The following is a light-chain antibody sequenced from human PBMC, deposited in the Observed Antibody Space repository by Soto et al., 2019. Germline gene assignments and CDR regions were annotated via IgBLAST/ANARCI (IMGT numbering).Light chain of an antibody. CDR3: QSYDSGLSGVV. Sequence: QSVLTQPHSVSWAPGQRVTISCTGSSSNIGAGYDVHWYQQLPGPAPKLLIYGNSNRPSGVPDRFSGSKSGTSASLAITGLQAEDEADYYCQSYDSGLSGVVFGGGTKVTVL. J-gene: IGLJ2*01. CDR2: GNS. CDR1: SSNIGAGYD. V-gene: IGLV1-40*01.